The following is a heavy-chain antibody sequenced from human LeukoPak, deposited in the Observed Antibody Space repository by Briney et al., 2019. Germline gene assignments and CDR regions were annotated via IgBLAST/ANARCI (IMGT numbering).Heavy chain of an antibody. V-gene: IGHV5-51*01. CDR3: ARHHYYDSSGYVYGMDV. J-gene: IGHJ6*02. D-gene: IGHD3-22*01. CDR1: GYSFTNYW. Sequence: GESLKISCKGSGYSFTNYWIGWVRQMPGKGLEWMGIIYPGDSDTRYSPSFQGQVTISADKSISTAYLQWSSLKASDTAMYYCARHHYYDSSGYVYGMDVWGQGTTVTVSS. CDR2: IYPGDSDT.